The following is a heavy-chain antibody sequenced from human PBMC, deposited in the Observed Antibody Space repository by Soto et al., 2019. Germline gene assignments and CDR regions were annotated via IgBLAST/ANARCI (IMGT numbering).Heavy chain of an antibody. V-gene: IGHV1-69*13. D-gene: IGHD3-10*01. CDR3: AKLQGSGSYYDDDY. J-gene: IGHJ4*02. CDR2: IVPVFGTA. Sequence: ASVKVSCKALGGPSNNYGDSWVRQAPGQGLEWMGGIVPVFGTANYAPKFHGRLRITADDSTRTVNMELRSLTSDDTAVYYCAKLQGSGSYYDDDYWGQGTLVTVSS. CDR1: GGPSNNYG.